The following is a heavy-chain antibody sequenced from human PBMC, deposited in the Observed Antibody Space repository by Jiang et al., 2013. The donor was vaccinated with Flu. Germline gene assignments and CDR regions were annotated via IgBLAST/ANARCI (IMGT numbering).Heavy chain of an antibody. CDR2: ISFDGRKT. Sequence: QPGRSLRLSCATSGFTFSSYGMHWVRQAPGKGLEWVALISFDGRKTYHANSVKGRFSISGDNLKNTLYLQMNSLRADDTAVYYCARERSRWGLDYWGQGTLVTVSS. V-gene: IGHV3-33*01. CDR3: ARERSRWGLDY. CDR1: GFTFSSYG. J-gene: IGHJ4*02. D-gene: IGHD6-13*01.